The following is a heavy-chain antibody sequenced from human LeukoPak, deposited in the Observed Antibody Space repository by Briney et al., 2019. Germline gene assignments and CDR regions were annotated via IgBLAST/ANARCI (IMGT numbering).Heavy chain of an antibody. D-gene: IGHD6-19*01. J-gene: IGHJ6*03. CDR2: IYHSGST. CDR1: GYSISSGYY. V-gene: IGHV4-38-2*02. Sequence: SETLSLTCTVSGYSISSGYYWGWIRQPPGKGLEWIGTIYHSGSTYYNPSLRSRVTISVDTSKNQFSLKLSSVTAADTAVYYCARGLYGVAVDTRRTYYYYMDVWGKGTTVTVSS. CDR3: ARGLYGVAVDTRRTYYYYMDV.